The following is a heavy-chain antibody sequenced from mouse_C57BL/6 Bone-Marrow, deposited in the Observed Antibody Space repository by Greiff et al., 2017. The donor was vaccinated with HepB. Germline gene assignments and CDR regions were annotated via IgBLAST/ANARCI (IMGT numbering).Heavy chain of an antibody. CDR1: GFTFSDYG. D-gene: IGHD2-4*01. Sequence: EVHLVESGGGLVKPGGSLKLSCAASGFTFSDYGMHWVRQAPEKGLEWVAYISIGSSTIYYADTVKGRFTISRDNAKNTLFLQMTSLRSEDTAMYYCARTITTYYYAMDYWGQGTSVTVSS. CDR3: ARTITTYYYAMDY. J-gene: IGHJ4*01. V-gene: IGHV5-17*01. CDR2: ISIGSSTI.